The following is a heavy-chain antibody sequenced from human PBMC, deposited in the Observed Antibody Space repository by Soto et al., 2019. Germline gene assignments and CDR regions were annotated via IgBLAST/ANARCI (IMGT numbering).Heavy chain of an antibody. Sequence: QVQLVESGGGVVQPGRSLRLSCAASGFTFSSSGMHWVRLAPGKGLEWVAAISYDGSNKYYADSVKGRFTISRDSYKNTLSLQMNSLRTEDTAMYYCARSGEQQLTRWGFDHWGQGPLVTVSS. CDR3: ARSGEQQLTRWGFDH. V-gene: IGHV3-30*03. CDR2: ISYDGSNK. J-gene: IGHJ4*02. CDR1: GFTFSSSG. D-gene: IGHD3-10*01.